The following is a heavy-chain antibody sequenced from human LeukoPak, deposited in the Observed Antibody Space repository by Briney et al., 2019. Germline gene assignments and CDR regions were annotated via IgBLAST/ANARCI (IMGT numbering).Heavy chain of an antibody. CDR2: IDWDDDK. D-gene: IGHD4-11*01. J-gene: IGHJ4*02. CDR1: GFSVSTRGMC. V-gene: IGHV2-70*11. Sequence: SGPTLVNPTQTLRLTCTFSGFSVSTRGMCVSWIRQPPGKALEWLARIDWDDDKYYSTSLKTRLTISKDTSKNQVVLTMTNMDPVDTATYYCARTTTVTTRTYYFDYWVQGTLVTVSS. CDR3: ARTTTVTTRTYYFDY.